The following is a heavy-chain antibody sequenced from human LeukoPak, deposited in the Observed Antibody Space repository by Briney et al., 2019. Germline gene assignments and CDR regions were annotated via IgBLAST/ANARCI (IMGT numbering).Heavy chain of an antibody. CDR2: IIPIFGAA. V-gene: IGHV1-69*13. CDR3: ARATGNSDHSPQEPIDLYFDL. D-gene: IGHD4-23*01. J-gene: IGHJ2*01. CDR1: GGTFSSYA. Sequence: GASVKVSCKASGGTFSSYAISWVRQAPGQGLEWMGGIIPIFGAANYAQKFQGRVTITADESTSTACMELRSLRSEDTAVYYCARATGNSDHSPQEPIDLYFDLWGRGTLVTVSS.